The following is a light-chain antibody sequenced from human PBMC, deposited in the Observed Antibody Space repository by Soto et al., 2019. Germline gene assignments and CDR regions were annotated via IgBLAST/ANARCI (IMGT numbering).Light chain of an antibody. V-gene: IGLV2-8*01. CDR2: EVN. J-gene: IGLJ1*01. CDR1: SSDVGGYNY. CDR3: TSYAGGNNV. Sequence: QSALTQPPSASGSPGQSVTISCTGTSSDVGGYNYVSWYQQYPGKVPKLMVYEVNKRPSGVPDRFSGSKSGNTASLTVSGLQADDEADYYCTSYAGGNNVFGTGTKLTV.